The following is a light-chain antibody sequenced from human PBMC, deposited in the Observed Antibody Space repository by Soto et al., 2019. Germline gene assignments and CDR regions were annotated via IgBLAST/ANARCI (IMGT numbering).Light chain of an antibody. CDR2: WAS. CDR1: QSVFYTSVNKDY. Sequence: DIVMTQSPDSLAVSLGERATINCKASQSVFYTSVNKDYLAWYQHKEGQPPKLLIYWASTRESGVPDRFSGSGSGTDFTITIRNLQAEDVAVYFCQQYFATPRTFGQGTKVQLK. V-gene: IGKV4-1*01. CDR3: QQYFATPRT. J-gene: IGKJ1*01.